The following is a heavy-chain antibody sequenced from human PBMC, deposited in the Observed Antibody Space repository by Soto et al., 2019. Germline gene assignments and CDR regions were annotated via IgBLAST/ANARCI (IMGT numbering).Heavy chain of an antibody. J-gene: IGHJ4*02. CDR3: ARVEGLVRFDY. CDR2: INHSGFT. V-gene: IGHV4-34*01. Sequence: SETLSLTCAVYGGSFNASSWSWLRQPPGKGLEWIGEINHSGFTYYSPSLKSRATISVDASKSQFSLKLRSVTAADTAVYYCARVEGLVRFDYWGQGTLVTVSS. CDR1: GGSFNASS. D-gene: IGHD6-19*01.